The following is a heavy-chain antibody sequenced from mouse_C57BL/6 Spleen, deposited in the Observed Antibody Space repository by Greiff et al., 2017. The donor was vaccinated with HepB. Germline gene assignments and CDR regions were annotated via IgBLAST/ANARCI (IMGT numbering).Heavy chain of an antibody. CDR1: GYTFTSYW. Sequence: QVQLQQPGAELVRPGSSVKLSCKASGYTFTSYWMDWVKQRPGQGLEWIGNIYPSDSETHYNHKFKDKATLTVNKASSTAYMQRSSLTSEDSAVYYCARGGSGIFAYWGQGTLVTVSA. V-gene: IGHV1-61*01. J-gene: IGHJ3*01. CDR2: IYPSDSET. CDR3: ARGGSGIFAY. D-gene: IGHD3-2*02.